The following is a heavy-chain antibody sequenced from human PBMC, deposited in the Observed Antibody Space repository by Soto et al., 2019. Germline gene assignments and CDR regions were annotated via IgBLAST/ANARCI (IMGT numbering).Heavy chain of an antibody. CDR2: IYYSGST. J-gene: IGHJ4*02. CDR3: ARWHCSSTSCYDGDFDY. D-gene: IGHD2-2*01. CDR1: GGSISSYY. V-gene: IGHV4-59*01. Sequence: PSETLSLTCTVSGGSISSYYWSWIRQPPGKGLEWIGYIYYSGSTNYNPSLKSRVTISVDTSKNQFSLKLSSVTAADTAVYYCARWHCSSTSCYDGDFDYWGQGTLVTVSS.